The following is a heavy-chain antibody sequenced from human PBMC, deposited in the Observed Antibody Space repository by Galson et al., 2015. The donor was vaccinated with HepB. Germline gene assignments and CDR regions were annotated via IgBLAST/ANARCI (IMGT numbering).Heavy chain of an antibody. Sequence: SLRLSCAASGFPFSTYTMSWVRQAPGKGLEWVSAISGSGGTTYYADSVRGRFTISRDNTKRTLYLQMNRLRGEDTDLYYCAKDRNSTSPGTYGMDVWGQGTTVTVSS. V-gene: IGHV3-23*01. CDR1: GFPFSTYT. CDR3: AKDRNSTSPGTYGMDV. D-gene: IGHD6-6*01. CDR2: ISGSGGTT. J-gene: IGHJ6*02.